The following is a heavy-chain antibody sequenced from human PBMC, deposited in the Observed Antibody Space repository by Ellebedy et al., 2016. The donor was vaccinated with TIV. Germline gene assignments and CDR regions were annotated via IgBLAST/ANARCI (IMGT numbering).Heavy chain of an antibody. CDR2: INQDGRER. D-gene: IGHD4-17*01. CDR3: ATDGSYGDYRSPTHAFEM. Sequence: GGSLRLSCAASGFSFRSYWMSWVRQAPGKGLEWVANINQDGRERYYVDSVKGRFTISRDNAKNSLFLQMSSLRVEDTAVYYCATDGSYGDYRSPTHAFEMWGQGTMVTVSS. V-gene: IGHV3-7*01. J-gene: IGHJ3*02. CDR1: GFSFRSYW.